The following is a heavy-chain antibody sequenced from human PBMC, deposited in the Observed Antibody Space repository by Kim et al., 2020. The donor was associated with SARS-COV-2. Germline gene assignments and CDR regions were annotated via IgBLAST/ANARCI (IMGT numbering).Heavy chain of an antibody. Sequence: GGSLRLSCAASGFTFSSYSMNWVRQAPGKGLEWVSSISSSSSYIYYADSVKGRFTISRDNAKNSLYLQMNSLRAEDTAVYYCARDGARGGKIFGVVIQDYYYYGMDVWGQGTTVTVSS. D-gene: IGHD3-3*01. V-gene: IGHV3-21*01. CDR2: ISSSSSYI. CDR3: ARDGARGGKIFGVVIQDYYYYGMDV. CDR1: GFTFSSYS. J-gene: IGHJ6*02.